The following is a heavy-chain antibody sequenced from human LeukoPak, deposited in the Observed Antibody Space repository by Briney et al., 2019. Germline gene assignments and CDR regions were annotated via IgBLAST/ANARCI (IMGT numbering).Heavy chain of an antibody. CDR1: GGSFSGYY. V-gene: IGHV4-34*01. J-gene: IGHJ4*02. CDR3: ARGRGSSSWYYFDY. CDR2: INHSGST. D-gene: IGHD6-13*01. Sequence: SETLSLTCAVYGGSFSGYYWSWIRQPPGKGLEWIGEINHSGSTNYNPSLKSRVTISVDTSKNQFSLKLRSVTAADTAVYYCARGRGSSSWYYFDYWGQGTLVTVSS.